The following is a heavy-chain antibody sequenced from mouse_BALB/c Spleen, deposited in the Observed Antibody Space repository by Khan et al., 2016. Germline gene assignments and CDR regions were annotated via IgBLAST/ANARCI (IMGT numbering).Heavy chain of an antibody. CDR2: IDPANGNT. J-gene: IGHJ2*01. CDR1: GFNIKDTY. V-gene: IGHV14-3*02. CDR3: ASTVVSDFDY. D-gene: IGHD1-1*01. Sequence: VQLQQSGAELVKPGASVKLSCTASGFNIKDTYMHWVKQRPEQGLEWIGRIDPANGNTKYDPKFQGKATITADTSSNTAYLQHISLTSEDTAVYYCASTVVSDFDYWVQGTTLPVSS.